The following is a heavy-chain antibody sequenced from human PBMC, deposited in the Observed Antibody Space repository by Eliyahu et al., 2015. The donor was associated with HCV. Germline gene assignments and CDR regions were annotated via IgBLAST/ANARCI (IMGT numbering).Heavy chain of an antibody. CDR3: AKGEHGVDY. CDR2: IIYSGGST. J-gene: IGHJ4*02. V-gene: IGHV3-23*01. CDR1: GFXFSNYA. Sequence: EVQLLQSGGGLVQPGGSXXXSCAASGFXFSNYAMSWVRQAPGKGLEWVSSIIYSGGSTHYADSVKGRFTISRDNSKNTLYLQMNSLRAEDTAVYYCAKGEHGVDYWGQGTLVTVSS. D-gene: IGHD1/OR15-1a*01.